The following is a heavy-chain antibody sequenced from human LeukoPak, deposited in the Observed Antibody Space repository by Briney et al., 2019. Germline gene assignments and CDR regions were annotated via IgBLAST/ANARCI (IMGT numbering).Heavy chain of an antibody. V-gene: IGHV1-46*01. CDR2: INPSGGST. D-gene: IGHD3-10*01. CDR3: ARGRVLVRGVRYYYYYYMDV. CDR1: GYTFTSYY. J-gene: IGHJ6*03. Sequence: ASVKVSCKASGYTFTSYYMHWVRQAPGQGLEWMGIINPSGGSTSYAQKFQGRVTMTRNTSISTAYMELSSLRSEDTAVYYCARGRVLVRGVRYYYYYYMDVWGKGTTVTISS.